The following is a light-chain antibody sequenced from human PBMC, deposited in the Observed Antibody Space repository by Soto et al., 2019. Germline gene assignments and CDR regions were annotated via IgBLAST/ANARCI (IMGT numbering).Light chain of an antibody. V-gene: IGLV2-23*02. Sequence: QSALTQPASVSGSPGQSITISCTGTSSDVGSYNLVSWYQQHPGKAPKVMIYEVSQRPSGVSKRFSGPKSGNTASLTISGLQAEDEADYYCCSYAARITLVYGGGTQLTVL. CDR3: CSYAARITLV. CDR2: EVS. J-gene: IGLJ3*02. CDR1: SSDVGSYNL.